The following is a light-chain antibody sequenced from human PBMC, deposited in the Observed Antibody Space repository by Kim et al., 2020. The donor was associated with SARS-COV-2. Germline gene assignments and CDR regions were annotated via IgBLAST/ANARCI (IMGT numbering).Light chain of an antibody. V-gene: IGLV1-44*01. Sequence: PGRNVTISCSGGSSNIGINNVNRYQQLPGTAPKLLIYNTYLRPSGVPDRSSGSKSGTSASLTISGLHSEDEAHYYCATWDDSLNGLFGGGTQLTVL. CDR1: SSNIGINN. J-gene: IGLJ2*01. CDR3: ATWDDSLNGL. CDR2: NTY.